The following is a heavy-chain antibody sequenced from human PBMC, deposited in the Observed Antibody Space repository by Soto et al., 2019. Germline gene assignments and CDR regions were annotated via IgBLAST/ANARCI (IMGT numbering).Heavy chain of an antibody. V-gene: IGHV1-69*13. J-gene: IGHJ6*02. CDR3: ARARITMIVVAISYYYYGMDV. Sequence: SVKVSCKASGGTFSSYAISWVRQAPGRGLEWMGGITPIFGTANYAQKFQGRVTITADESTSTAYMELSSLRSEDTAVYYCARARITMIVVAISYYYYGMDVWGQGTTVTVSS. D-gene: IGHD3-22*01. CDR2: ITPIFGTA. CDR1: GGTFSSYA.